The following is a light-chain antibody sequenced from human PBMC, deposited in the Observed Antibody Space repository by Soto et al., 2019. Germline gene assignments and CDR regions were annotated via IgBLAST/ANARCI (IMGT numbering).Light chain of an antibody. V-gene: IGKV2-28*01. CDR2: LGS. CDR1: QRLLHSNGNTF. J-gene: IGKJ5*01. CDR3: MQALQSLT. Sequence: EIVMTQSPPSLTVTPGEPASISCRSSQRLLHSNGNTFLDWYLQKPGQSPQLLIYLGSNRASGVPDRVSGSEAGTDFTLKINRVEAEDVGTYYCMQALQSLTFGQGTRLEIK.